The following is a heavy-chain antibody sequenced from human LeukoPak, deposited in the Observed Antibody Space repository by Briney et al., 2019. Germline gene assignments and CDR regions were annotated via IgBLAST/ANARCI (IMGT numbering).Heavy chain of an antibody. Sequence: GGSLRLSCAASGFTFNSYAMNWVRQAPGKGLEWVSAISGSGGSTYYADSVKGRFTISRNNSKNTLYLQMNSLRAEDTAEYYCAKFRAVTGYGDYWGQGTLVTVSS. J-gene: IGHJ4*02. CDR3: AKFRAVTGYGDY. CDR1: GFTFNSYA. V-gene: IGHV3-23*01. D-gene: IGHD3-9*01. CDR2: ISGSGGST.